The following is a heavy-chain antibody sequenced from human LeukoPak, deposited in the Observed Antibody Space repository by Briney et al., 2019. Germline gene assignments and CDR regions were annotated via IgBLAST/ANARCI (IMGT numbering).Heavy chain of an antibody. D-gene: IGHD1-26*01. CDR1: GESLSNYY. CDR2: INHYGST. CDR3: AKGYGWEASYYYYYMDV. J-gene: IGHJ6*03. Sequence: SETLSLTCAVYGESLSNYYWSWIRQPPGKGLEWIGEINHYGSTNYNPSLKSRITISVDTSKNQFSLKLSSVTAADTAVYYCAKGYGWEASYYYYYMDVWGKGTTVTISS. V-gene: IGHV4-34*01.